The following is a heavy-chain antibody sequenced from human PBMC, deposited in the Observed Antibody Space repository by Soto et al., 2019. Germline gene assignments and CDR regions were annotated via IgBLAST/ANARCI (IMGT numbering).Heavy chain of an antibody. CDR2: IGWDDDK. CDR3: GRHTAGIAAAGYHYFDY. CDR1: GFSLSTTGMC. Sequence: GSGPTLVNPTQTLTLTCTFSGFSLSTTGMCVSWIRQPPGKALEWLARIGWDDDKYYSTSLRTRLTISKDTSKNQVVLTMTNMEPVDTATYYCGRHTAGIAAAGYHYFDYWGQGTLVTVSS. J-gene: IGHJ4*02. V-gene: IGHV2-70*11. D-gene: IGHD6-13*01.